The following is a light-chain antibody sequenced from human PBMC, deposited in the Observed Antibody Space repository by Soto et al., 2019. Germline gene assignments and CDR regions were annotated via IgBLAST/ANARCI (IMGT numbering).Light chain of an antibody. V-gene: IGKV3-20*01. J-gene: IGKJ1*01. CDR3: QQYDSSLRT. CDR2: GAS. Sequence: EIVLTQSPGTLSLSPGARATLSCRASQSVSSNFLAWYQQKPGQAPRLLISGASNRATGIPDRFSGSGSGTDFTLTISRLEPEDFAVYYCQQYDSSLRTFAQGTKV. CDR1: QSVSSNF.